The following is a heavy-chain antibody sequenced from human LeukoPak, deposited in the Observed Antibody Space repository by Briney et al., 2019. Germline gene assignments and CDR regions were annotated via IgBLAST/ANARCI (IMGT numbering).Heavy chain of an antibody. J-gene: IGHJ4*02. V-gene: IGHV3-48*04. CDR2: ISRSSSTI. D-gene: IGHD4-17*01. CDR3: ARPRGYGDWTYPFDY. CDR1: GFTFSRYS. Sequence: GGSLRLSCAASGFTFSRYSMNWVRQAPGKGLEWVSYISRSSSTIYYADSVKGRFTISRDNAKNSLYLQMNSLRAEDTAVYYCARPRGYGDWTYPFDYWGQGTLVTVSS.